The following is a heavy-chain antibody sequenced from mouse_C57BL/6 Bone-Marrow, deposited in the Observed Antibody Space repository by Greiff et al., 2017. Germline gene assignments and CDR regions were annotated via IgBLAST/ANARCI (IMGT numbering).Heavy chain of an antibody. CDR2: ISDGGSYT. CDR3: ARGGSWFSY. J-gene: IGHJ3*01. V-gene: IGHV5-4*01. CDR1: GFTFSSYA. Sequence: EVQVVESGGGLVKPGGSLKLSCAASGFTFSSYAMSWVRQTPEKRLEWVATISDGGSYTYYPDNVKGRFTISRDNAKNNLYLQMSHLKSEDTAMYYCARGGSWFSYWGQGTLVTFSA.